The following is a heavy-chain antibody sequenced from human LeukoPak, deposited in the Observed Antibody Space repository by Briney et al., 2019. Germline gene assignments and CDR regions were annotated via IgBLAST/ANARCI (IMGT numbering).Heavy chain of an antibody. V-gene: IGHV4-34*01. CDR3: ARPRIAAAGYYFDY. CDR1: GGSISSYY. D-gene: IGHD6-13*01. J-gene: IGHJ4*02. CDR2: INHSGST. Sequence: SETLSLTCTVSGGSISSYYWSWIRQPPGKGLEWIGEINHSGSTNYNPSLKSRVTISVDTSKNQFSLKLSSVTAADTAVYYCARPRIAAAGYYFDYWGQGTLVTVSS.